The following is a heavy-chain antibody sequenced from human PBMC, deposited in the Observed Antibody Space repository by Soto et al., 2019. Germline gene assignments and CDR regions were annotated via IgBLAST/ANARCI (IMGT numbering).Heavy chain of an antibody. Sequence: QVQLQESGPGLVKPSQTLSLTCTVSGGSISGGDYYWSWIRQAPGKALQWIGYIYDSETTDYNPSLKSRVTMSVDTSKNQFSLRLRSVTSADTAVYYCARGDGGYESYGFDPWGQGTLVTVSS. CDR2: IYDSETT. D-gene: IGHD5-12*01. V-gene: IGHV4-30-4*01. J-gene: IGHJ5*02. CDR3: ARGDGGYESYGFDP. CDR1: GGSISGGDYY.